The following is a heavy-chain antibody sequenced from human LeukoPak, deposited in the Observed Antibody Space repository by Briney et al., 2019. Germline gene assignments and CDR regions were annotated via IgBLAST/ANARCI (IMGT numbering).Heavy chain of an antibody. D-gene: IGHD2-2*01. J-gene: IGHJ3*02. CDR3: AAYTRYCSSTSCLTDAFDI. Sequence: ASVKVSCKAPGGTFSSYAISWVRQAPGQGLEWMGGIIPIFGTANYAQKFQGRVTITADESTSTAYMELSSLRSEDTAVYYCAAYTRYCSSTSCLTDAFDIWGQGTMVTVSS. V-gene: IGHV1-69*13. CDR1: GGTFSSYA. CDR2: IIPIFGTA.